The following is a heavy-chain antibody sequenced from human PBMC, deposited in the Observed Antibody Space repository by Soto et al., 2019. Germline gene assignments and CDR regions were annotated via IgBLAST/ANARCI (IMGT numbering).Heavy chain of an antibody. J-gene: IGHJ4*02. D-gene: IGHD6-13*01. CDR1: GYPFTSYG. CDR2: ISAYNGNT. CDR3: ARDPGIAAAGAPDY. V-gene: IGHV1-18*04. Sequence: XSVKVACKASGYPFTSYGVIWVRQAPGQGLEWMGWISAYNGNTNYAQKLQGRVTMTTDTSTSTAYMELRSLRSDDTAVYYCARDPGIAAAGAPDYWGQGTLVTVSS.